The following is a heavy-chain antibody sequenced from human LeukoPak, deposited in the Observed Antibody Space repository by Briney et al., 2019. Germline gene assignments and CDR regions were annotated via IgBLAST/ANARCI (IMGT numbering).Heavy chain of an antibody. CDR3: ASVLWFGELPIDAFDI. J-gene: IGHJ3*02. CDR1: GYTFTSYG. D-gene: IGHD3-10*01. Sequence: ASVKVSCKASGYTFTSYGISWVRQAPGQGLEWMGWISAYNGNTNYAQKLQGRVTMTTDTSTSTAYMELRSLRSDDTAVYYCASVLWFGELPIDAFDIWGQGTMVTVSS. V-gene: IGHV1-18*01. CDR2: ISAYNGNT.